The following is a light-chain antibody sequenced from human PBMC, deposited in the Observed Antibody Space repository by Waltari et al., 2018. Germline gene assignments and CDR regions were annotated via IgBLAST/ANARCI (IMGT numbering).Light chain of an antibody. Sequence: QLVLTQSPSASASLGASVSLTCTLSSGHSHYAIAWHQQQPQKGPRYLMKVNSDGSHIKGDGIPACLSGSSSGEVRYLISSSIQAEDAADYYCQTWGTGIWVFGGGTKLTVL. CDR3: QTWGTGIWV. V-gene: IGLV4-69*01. CDR2: VNSDGSH. CDR1: SGHSHYA. J-gene: IGLJ3*02.